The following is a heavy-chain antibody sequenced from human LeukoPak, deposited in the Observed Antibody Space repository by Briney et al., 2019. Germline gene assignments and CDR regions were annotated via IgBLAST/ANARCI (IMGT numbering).Heavy chain of an antibody. V-gene: IGHV3-30*18. CDR3: ANLGLGVRGYSGYDPDY. CDR1: GLTFYTYA. J-gene: IGHJ4*01. CDR2: ISYDGSNK. D-gene: IGHD5-12*01. Sequence: PGGSLRLSCAVSGLTFYTYAMSWVRQAPGKGLEWVAVISYDGSNKYYADSVKGRFTISRDNSKNTLYLQMNSLRAEDTAVYYCANLGLGVRGYSGYDPDYWGQGTLVTVSS.